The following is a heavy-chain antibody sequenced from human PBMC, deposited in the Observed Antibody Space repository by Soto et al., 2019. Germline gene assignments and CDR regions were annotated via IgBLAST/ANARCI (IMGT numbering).Heavy chain of an antibody. CDR1: GFTFSSYG. V-gene: IGHV3-33*01. Sequence: GGSLRLSCAASGFTFSSYGMHWVRQAPGKGLEWVAVIWYDGSNKYYADSVKGRFTISRDNSKNTLYLQMNSLRAEDTAVYYCARDRLGGPSDPRPGYYYYGMDVWGQGTTVTVSS. J-gene: IGHJ6*02. CDR2: IWYDGSNK. CDR3: ARDRLGGPSDPRPGYYYYGMDV.